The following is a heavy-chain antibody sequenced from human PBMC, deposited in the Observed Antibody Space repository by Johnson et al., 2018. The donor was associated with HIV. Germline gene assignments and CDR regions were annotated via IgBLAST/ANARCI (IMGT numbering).Heavy chain of an antibody. CDR1: GFTFSSYG. CDR3: AKGEQLVISRKGHDAFDI. D-gene: IGHD6-6*01. Sequence: QMQLVESGGGVVQPGGSLRLSCAASGFTFSSYGMHWVRQAPVKGLEWVAFIRYDGSNKYYADSVKGRFTISRDNSKNTLYLQMNSLRVEDTAVYYCAKGEQLVISRKGHDAFDIWGQGTMVTVSS. CDR2: IRYDGSNK. V-gene: IGHV3-30*02. J-gene: IGHJ3*02.